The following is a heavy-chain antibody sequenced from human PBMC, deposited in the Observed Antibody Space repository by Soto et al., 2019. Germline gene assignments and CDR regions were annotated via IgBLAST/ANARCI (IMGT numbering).Heavy chain of an antibody. CDR3: AKTGPGSSYGYYFDS. CDR1: GFTFSSYG. J-gene: IGHJ4*02. D-gene: IGHD5-18*01. Sequence: LRLSCAASGFTFSSYGMIWVRQAPGEGLEWVSGISGSGGSTYYADSVKGRFTISRDNSKNTLYLQMYSLRAEDTAVYYCAKTGPGSSYGYYFDSWGQGTLVTVSS. CDR2: ISGSGGST. V-gene: IGHV3-23*01.